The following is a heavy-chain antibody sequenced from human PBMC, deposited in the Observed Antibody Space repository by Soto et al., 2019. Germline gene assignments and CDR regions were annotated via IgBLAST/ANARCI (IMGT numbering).Heavy chain of an antibody. V-gene: IGHV1-2*02. CDR3: AKLVSSPLRYFDL. Sequence: ASVKVSCKASGYSFIGHYIHWVRQAPGQGLEWMGWINPNSGGTNYAQKFQGRVTMTRDTSISTAYMELSRLRSDDTAVYYCAKLVSSPLRYFDLWGRGTLVTVSS. D-gene: IGHD6-6*01. CDR2: INPNSGGT. CDR1: GYSFIGHY. J-gene: IGHJ2*01.